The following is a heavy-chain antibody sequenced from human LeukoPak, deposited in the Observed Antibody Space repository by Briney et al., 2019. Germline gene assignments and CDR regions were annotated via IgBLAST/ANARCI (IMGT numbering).Heavy chain of an antibody. CDR1: GFTFSSYA. CDR2: ISGSGGST. CDR3: AKGTLAQQVVPAAPSYRPVNYYYYYGMDV. D-gene: IGHD2-2*01. Sequence: PGGSLRLSCAASGFTFSSYAMSWVRQAPGKGLEWVSAISGSGGSTYYADSVKGRFTISRDNSKNTLYLQMNSLRAEDTAVYYCAKGTLAQQVVPAAPSYRPVNYYYYYGMDVWGQGTTVTVSS. V-gene: IGHV3-23*01. J-gene: IGHJ6*02.